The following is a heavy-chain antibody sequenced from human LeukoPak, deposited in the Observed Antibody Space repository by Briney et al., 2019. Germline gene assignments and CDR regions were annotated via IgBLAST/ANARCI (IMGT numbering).Heavy chain of an antibody. Sequence: GGSLRLSCTASGFTFSRYWMHWVRQAPGKGLVWVSRINSDGSSTSYADSVKGRFTISRDNAKNSLYLQMNSLRAEDTALYYCAKAQSWTTEDAFDIWGQGTMVTVSS. D-gene: IGHD4-17*01. CDR3: AKAQSWTTEDAFDI. CDR1: GFTFSRYW. V-gene: IGHV3-74*01. CDR2: INSDGSST. J-gene: IGHJ3*02.